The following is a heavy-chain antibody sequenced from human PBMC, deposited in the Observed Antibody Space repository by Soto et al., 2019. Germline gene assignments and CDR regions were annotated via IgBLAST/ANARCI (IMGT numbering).Heavy chain of an antibody. CDR3: ARHSSRGWNYYFDY. J-gene: IGHJ4*02. CDR1: GGSISSSSYY. Sequence: QLQLQESGPGLVKPSETLSLTCTVSGGSISSSSYYWGWIRQPPGKGLEWIGSIYYSGSTYYNPSLKSRVTISVDTSKNQFSLKLSSVTAADTAVYYCARHSSRGWNYYFDYWGQGTLVTVSS. CDR2: IYYSGST. V-gene: IGHV4-39*01. D-gene: IGHD1-7*01.